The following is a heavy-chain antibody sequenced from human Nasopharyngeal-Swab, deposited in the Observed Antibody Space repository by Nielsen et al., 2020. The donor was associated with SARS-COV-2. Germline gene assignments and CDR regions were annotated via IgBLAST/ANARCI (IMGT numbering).Heavy chain of an antibody. Sequence: GGSLRLSCAASGFTFSDHYMSWIRQAPGKGLEWVSSISSSGSTIYYADSVKGRFTISRDNAKNSLYLQMNSLRAEDSAVYYCARGDDTTDYYEPFDSWGQGTLVTVSS. J-gene: IGHJ4*02. CDR2: ISSSGSTI. CDR3: ARGDDTTDYYEPFDS. D-gene: IGHD3-22*01. CDR1: GFTFSDHY. V-gene: IGHV3-11*04.